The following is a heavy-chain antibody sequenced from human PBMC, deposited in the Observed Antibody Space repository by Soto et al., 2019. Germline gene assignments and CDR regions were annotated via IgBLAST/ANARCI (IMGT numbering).Heavy chain of an antibody. Sequence: TLVNPTQTLTLTCTFSGFSLSTSGVGVGWIRQPPGKALEWLALIYWNDDKRYSPSLKSRLTITKDTSKNQVVLTMTNMDPVDTATYYCAHTLPYLEDYYDSSGYYYVSAEYFQHWGQGTLVTVSS. J-gene: IGHJ1*01. CDR2: IYWNDDK. CDR3: AHTLPYLEDYYDSSGYYYVSAEYFQH. D-gene: IGHD3-22*01. CDR1: GFSLSTSGVG. V-gene: IGHV2-5*01.